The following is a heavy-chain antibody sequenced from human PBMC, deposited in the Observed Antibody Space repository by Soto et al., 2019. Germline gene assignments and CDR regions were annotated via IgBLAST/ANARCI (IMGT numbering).Heavy chain of an antibody. Sequence: ASVKVSCKASGYTFTSYYMHWVRQAPGQGLEWMGIINPSGGSTSYAQKFQGRVTMTRDTSTSTVYMELSSLRSEDTAVYYCARTGSAKHSYYYYYMDGWGKGTTVTVSS. V-gene: IGHV1-46*03. CDR3: ARTGSAKHSYYYYYMDG. CDR2: INPSGGST. CDR1: GYTFTSYY. D-gene: IGHD3-10*01. J-gene: IGHJ6*03.